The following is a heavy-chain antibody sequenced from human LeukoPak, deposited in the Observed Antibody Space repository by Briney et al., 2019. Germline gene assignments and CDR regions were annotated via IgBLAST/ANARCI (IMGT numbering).Heavy chain of an antibody. CDR3: AKDSNYDFWSGYSNWFDP. Sequence: GGSLRLSCAASGFSFSSYAMRWVRQAPGKGLEWVSVISGSGGSTYYADSVKGRFTISRDISKNMVYLQMNSLRAEDTAVYYCAKDSNYDFWSGYSNWFDPWGQGTLVTVSS. J-gene: IGHJ5*02. V-gene: IGHV3-23*01. CDR2: ISGSGGST. CDR1: GFSFSSYA. D-gene: IGHD3-3*01.